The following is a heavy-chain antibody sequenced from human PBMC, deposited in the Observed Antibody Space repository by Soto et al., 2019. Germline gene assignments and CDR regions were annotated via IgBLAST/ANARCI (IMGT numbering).Heavy chain of an antibody. D-gene: IGHD6-19*01. J-gene: IGHJ4*02. CDR3: ARDHGAGSGWYGPKGKYFDY. CDR1: GFTFSSYA. CDR2: ISYDGSNK. V-gene: IGHV3-30-3*01. Sequence: QVQLVESGGGVVQPGRSLRLSCAASGFTFSSYAMHWVRQAPGKGLEWVAVISYDGSNKYYADSVKGRFTISRDNSKNTLYLQMNSLRAEDTAVYYCARDHGAGSGWYGPKGKYFDYWGQGTLVTVSS.